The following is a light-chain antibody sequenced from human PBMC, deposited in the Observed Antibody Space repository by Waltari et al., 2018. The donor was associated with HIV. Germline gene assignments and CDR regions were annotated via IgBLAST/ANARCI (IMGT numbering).Light chain of an antibody. V-gene: IGKV1-NL1*01. CDR2: RAV. J-gene: IGKJ4*01. CDR3: QQYYGVPLT. CDR1: QDISNS. Sequence: DIQMTQSPSSLSASVGDTVTITCRASQDISNSVSWFQQQPRKVPKLLVHRAVILQRGVPSRLRGSGSGTEYTLTISGLQAEDFATYFCQQYYGVPLTFGGGTRVDIK.